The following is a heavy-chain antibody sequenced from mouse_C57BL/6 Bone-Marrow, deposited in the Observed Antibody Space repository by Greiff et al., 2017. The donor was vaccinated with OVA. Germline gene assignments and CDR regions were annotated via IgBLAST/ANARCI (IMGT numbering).Heavy chain of an antibody. J-gene: IGHJ3*01. CDR1: GYTFTSYW. Sequence: VQLQQPGAELVMPGASVKLSCKASGYTFTSYWMHWVKQRPGQGLEWIGEIDPSDSYTNYNQKFKGKSTLTVDKSSSTAYMQLSSLTSEDSAVYYCARPGNKAWFAYWGQGTLVTVSA. D-gene: IGHD4-1*01. CDR3: ARPGNKAWFAY. CDR2: IDPSDSYT. V-gene: IGHV1-69*01.